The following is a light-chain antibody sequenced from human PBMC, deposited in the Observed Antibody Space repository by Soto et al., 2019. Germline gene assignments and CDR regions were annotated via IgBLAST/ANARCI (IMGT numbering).Light chain of an antibody. J-gene: IGKJ5*01. Sequence: ESVLTESPATLSLSPGERATLSCRASQSVSSYLAWYQQKPGQAPRLLIYDASNRATGIPARFSGSGSGTDFTLTISSLEPEDFAVYYCQQYGRSPTFGQGTRLEIK. CDR2: DAS. CDR3: QQYGRSPT. V-gene: IGKV3-11*01. CDR1: QSVSSY.